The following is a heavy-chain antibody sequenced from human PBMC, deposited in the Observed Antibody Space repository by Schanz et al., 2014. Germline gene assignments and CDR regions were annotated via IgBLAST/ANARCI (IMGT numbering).Heavy chain of an antibody. D-gene: IGHD6-13*01. J-gene: IGHJ4*02. CDR1: GGTFSSYT. Sequence: QVQLVQSGAEVKKPGSSVKVSCKLSGGTFSSYTISWMRQAPGQGLEWMGKIISILGIANYAQKFQGRVTITADKSTFTAYMDVSSLRSEDTAVYYCASSGAGYSSSWDFDYWGQGTLVTVSS. CDR3: ASSGAGYSSSWDFDY. V-gene: IGHV1-69*02. CDR2: IISILGIA.